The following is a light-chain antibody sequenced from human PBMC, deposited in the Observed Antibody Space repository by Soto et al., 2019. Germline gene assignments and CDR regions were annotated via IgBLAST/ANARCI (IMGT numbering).Light chain of an antibody. J-gene: IGLJ3*02. V-gene: IGLV2-14*01. CDR1: SSDVGAYNY. Sequence: QSVLTQPASVSGSPGQSITTSCTGTSSDVGAYNYVSWYQQHPGKAPKLMIYEVSNRPSGVSNRFSGSKSGNTASLTISGLQAEDEGDYYCSSYTSGSTGVFGGGTKVTVL. CDR2: EVS. CDR3: SSYTSGSTGV.